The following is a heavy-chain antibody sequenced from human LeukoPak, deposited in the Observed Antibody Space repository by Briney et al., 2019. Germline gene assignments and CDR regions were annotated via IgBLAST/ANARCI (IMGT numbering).Heavy chain of an antibody. CDR1: GGSISSSSYY. V-gene: IGHV4-39*01. CDR2: IYYSGST. J-gene: IGHJ6*02. Sequence: SETPSLTCTVSGGSISSSSYYWGWIRQPPGKGLEWIGSIYYSGSTYYNPSLKSRVTISVDTSKNQFSLKLSSVTAADTAVYYCARDNYYDSSGYYGYYYYGIDVWGQGTTVTVSS. CDR3: ARDNYYDSSGYYGYYYYGIDV. D-gene: IGHD3-22*01.